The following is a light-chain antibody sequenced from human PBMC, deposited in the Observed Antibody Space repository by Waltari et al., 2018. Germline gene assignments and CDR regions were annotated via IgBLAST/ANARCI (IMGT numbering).Light chain of an antibody. Sequence: QAVVTQESSLSVSPGGTVPLTCGLTSGPVPITHYPSWYQQTPGQAPRNLIYSTNTRSSGVPDRFSGSILGHKAALTITGVQAEDESNYYCMLYMGSGVWEVFGGGTKLTVL. CDR3: MLYMGSGVWEV. CDR2: STN. V-gene: IGLV8-61*01. J-gene: IGLJ3*02. CDR1: SGPVPITHY.